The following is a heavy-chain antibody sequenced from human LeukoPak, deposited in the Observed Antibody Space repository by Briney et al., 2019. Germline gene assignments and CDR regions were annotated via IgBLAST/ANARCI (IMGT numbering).Heavy chain of an antibody. CDR1: GFTFSSYA. D-gene: IGHD1-7*01. J-gene: IGHJ6*02. V-gene: IGHV3-23*01. CDR2: ISGSGGST. Sequence: PGGSLRLSCAASGFTFSSYAMSWVRQAPGKGLEWVSAISGSGGSTYYADSVKGRFIISRDNSKNTLYLQMNSLRAEDTAVYYCAKDEEANYYYYYYGMDVWGQGTTVTVSS. CDR3: AKDEEANYYYYYYGMDV.